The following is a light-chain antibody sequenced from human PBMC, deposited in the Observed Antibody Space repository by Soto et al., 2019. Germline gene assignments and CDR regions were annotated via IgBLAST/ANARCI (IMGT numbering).Light chain of an antibody. CDR1: QGLVDNDGYSY. CDR2: RIS. J-gene: IGKJ2*01. CDR3: MQCTHWPYT. V-gene: IGKV2-30*01. Sequence: VVMTQSPLSMAVTLGEPASVSCRSSQGLVDNDGYSYLSWFHQRPGQSPRRLIYRISNRDSGVPDRMSSSGSGTDFTLKISRVEAEDVGVYYCMQCTHWPYTFGQGTHLEI.